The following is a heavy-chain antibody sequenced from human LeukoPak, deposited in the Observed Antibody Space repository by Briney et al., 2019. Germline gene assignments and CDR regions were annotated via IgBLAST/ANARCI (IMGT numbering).Heavy chain of an antibody. J-gene: IGHJ4*02. Sequence: GGSLRLSCAASGFTFSSYAMSWVRQAPGKGLEWVSTVSGGGGTTYYADSVKGRFTISRDNSKNTLFLQMNSLRAEDTAIYYCAKDMGYCSSATGYGLDYWGQGTLVTVSS. D-gene: IGHD2-2*01. CDR1: GFTFSSYA. CDR3: AKDMGYCSSATGYGLDY. CDR2: VSGGGGTT. V-gene: IGHV3-23*01.